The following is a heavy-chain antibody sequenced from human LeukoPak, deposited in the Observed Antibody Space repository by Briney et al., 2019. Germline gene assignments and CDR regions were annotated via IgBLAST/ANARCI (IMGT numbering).Heavy chain of an antibody. CDR3: ARGPKWSGSYYYFDY. D-gene: IGHD1-26*01. CDR2: MNPNSGNT. V-gene: IGHV1-8*01. J-gene: IGHJ4*02. CDR1: GYAFPSYD. Sequence: ASVKVSCKTSGYAFPSYDINWVRQATGQGLEWMGWMNPNSGNTGYAQKFQGRVTITRNTSITTAYMELSSLRSEDTAVYYCARGPKWSGSYYYFDYWGQGTLVTVSS.